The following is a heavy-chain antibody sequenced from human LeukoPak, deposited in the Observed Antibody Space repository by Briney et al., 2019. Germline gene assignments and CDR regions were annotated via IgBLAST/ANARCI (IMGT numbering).Heavy chain of an antibody. Sequence: GASVKVSCKTSGYSFTSYAMIWVRQDPGQGLEWMGWINTNTGNPTYAQGFTGRFVFSLDTSVSTAYLQISSLKAEDTAVYYCARDAGGYSSGWYSSWGQGALVTVSS. D-gene: IGHD6-19*01. CDR3: ARDAGGYSSGWYSS. CDR2: INTNTGNP. V-gene: IGHV7-4-1*02. J-gene: IGHJ5*02. CDR1: GYSFTSYA.